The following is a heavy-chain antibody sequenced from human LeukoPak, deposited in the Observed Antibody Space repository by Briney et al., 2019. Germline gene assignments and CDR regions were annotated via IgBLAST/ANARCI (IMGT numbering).Heavy chain of an antibody. V-gene: IGHV3-53*01. J-gene: IGHJ4*02. D-gene: IGHD3-10*01. CDR1: GFTVSNNY. CDR3: ARVFEGVEDS. Sequence: PGGSLRLSCAASGFTVSNNYMSWVRQAPGKGLEWVSVIYSGGSTYYADSVKGRFTISRDTSKNTLCLQMNSLRAEDTAVYYCARVFEGVEDSWGQGTLVTVSS. CDR2: IYSGGST.